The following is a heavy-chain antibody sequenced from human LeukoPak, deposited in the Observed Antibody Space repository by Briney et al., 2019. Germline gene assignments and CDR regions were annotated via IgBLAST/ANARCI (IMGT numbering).Heavy chain of an antibody. CDR1: GGSTSSYY. CDR3: ARDRDFWSGYYTLYYGMDV. Sequence: SETLSLTCTVSGGSTSSYYWGWIRQRAGKGLEWIGRIYTSGSTNYNPSLKSRVTMSVDASKNQFSLKLSSVTAADTAAYYCARDRDFWSGYYTLYYGMDVWGQGTTVTVSS. J-gene: IGHJ6*02. CDR2: IYTSGST. D-gene: IGHD3-3*01. V-gene: IGHV4-4*07.